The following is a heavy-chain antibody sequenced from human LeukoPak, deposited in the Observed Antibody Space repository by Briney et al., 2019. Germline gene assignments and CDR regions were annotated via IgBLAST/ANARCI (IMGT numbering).Heavy chain of an antibody. D-gene: IGHD5-18*01. J-gene: IGHJ4*02. CDR1: GYTFTGYY. Sequence: GASVKVSCKASGYTFTGYYMHWVRQAPGQGLEWMGRINPNSGGTNYAQKFQGRVTMTRDTSISIAYMELSRLRSDDTAVYYCARFRSGYSYVHWGQGTLVTVSS. CDR3: ARFRSGYSYVH. CDR2: INPNSGGT. V-gene: IGHV1-2*06.